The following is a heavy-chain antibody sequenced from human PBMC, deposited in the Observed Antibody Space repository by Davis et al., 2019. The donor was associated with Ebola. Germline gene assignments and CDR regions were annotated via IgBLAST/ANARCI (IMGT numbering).Heavy chain of an antibody. CDR2: ISYDGSNK. D-gene: IGHD3-3*01. CDR3: AKGVRALDWYFDL. J-gene: IGHJ2*01. Sequence: GESLKISCAASGFTFRSYGMHRVRQAPGKGLEWVAVISYDGSNKYYADSVKGRFTISRDNSKNTLYLQMNSLRAEDTAVYYCAKGVRALDWYFDLWGRGTLVTVSS. V-gene: IGHV3-30*18. CDR1: GFTFRSYG.